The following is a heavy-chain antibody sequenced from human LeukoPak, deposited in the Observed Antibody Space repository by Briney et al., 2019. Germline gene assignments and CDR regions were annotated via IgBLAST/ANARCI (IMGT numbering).Heavy chain of an antibody. D-gene: IGHD6-6*01. CDR1: SDSISSYY. V-gene: IGHV4-34*01. J-gene: IGHJ4*02. CDR3: ARGLYPYSSSSFDY. Sequence: PSETLSLTCTVSSDSISSYYWSWIRQPPGKGLEWIGEINHSGSTNYNPSLKSRVTISVDTSKNQFSLKLSSVTAADTAVYYCARGLYPYSSSSFDYWGQGTLVTVSS. CDR2: INHSGST.